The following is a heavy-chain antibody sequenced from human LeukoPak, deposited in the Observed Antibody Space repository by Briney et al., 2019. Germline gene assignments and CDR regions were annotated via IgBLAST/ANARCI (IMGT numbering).Heavy chain of an antibody. Sequence: PSETLFFNKTVAGGSISCCYWNWIQLPGRGVLDRIGTIYKSGSSNYNPSLRSRVTISVDTSKTQFSLKLTSVTAADTAVYYCARGGYLDSPFDYWGQGTLVTVSS. CDR1: GGSISCCY. CDR3: ARGGYLDSPFDY. D-gene: IGHD3-22*01. CDR2: IYKSGSS. J-gene: IGHJ4*02. V-gene: IGHV4-59*01.